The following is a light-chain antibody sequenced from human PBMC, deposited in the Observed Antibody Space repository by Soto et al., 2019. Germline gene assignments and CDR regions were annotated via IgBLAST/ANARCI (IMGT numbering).Light chain of an antibody. V-gene: IGKV2-28*01. CDR3: MQTLQTPYT. Sequence: EIEMTQSPLSLPVTPGESASISCRSSQSLLYYNGRKYVDWYLQKPGQTPQILIYLGSSQANGVHERFSGSGSGTDFTLEISRVEAEDVGVYYYMQTLQTPYTFGQATILGIK. CDR2: LGS. CDR1: QSLLYYNGRKY. J-gene: IGKJ2*01.